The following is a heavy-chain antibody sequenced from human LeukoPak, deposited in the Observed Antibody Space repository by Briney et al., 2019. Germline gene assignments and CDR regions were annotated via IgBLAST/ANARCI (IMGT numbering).Heavy chain of an antibody. CDR2: IYYSGST. CDR3: ARAVRDRGVILPWFDP. Sequence: SETLSLTCAVYGGSFSGYYWSWIRQPPGKGLEWIGYIYYSGSTNYNPSLKSRVTISVDTSKNQFSLKLSSVIAADTAVYYCARAVRDRGVILPWFDPRGQGTLVTVSS. D-gene: IGHD3-10*01. J-gene: IGHJ5*02. V-gene: IGHV4-59*01. CDR1: GGSFSGYY.